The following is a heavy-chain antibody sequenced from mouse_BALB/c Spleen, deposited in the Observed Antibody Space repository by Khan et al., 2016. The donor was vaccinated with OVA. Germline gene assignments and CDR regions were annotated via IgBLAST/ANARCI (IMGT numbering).Heavy chain of an antibody. CDR2: IWAGGGT. J-gene: IGHJ2*01. Sequence: QVQLKESGPGLVAPSQSLSITCTVSGFSLTSYGVHWVRQPPGKGLEWLGVIWAGGGTNYNSALMSRLSISKDNSKSQVFLKINMLHTGDTAMYYCARLDDVWGQGTTLTVSS. V-gene: IGHV2-9*02. CDR1: GFSLTSYG. D-gene: IGHD2-3*01. CDR3: ARLDDV.